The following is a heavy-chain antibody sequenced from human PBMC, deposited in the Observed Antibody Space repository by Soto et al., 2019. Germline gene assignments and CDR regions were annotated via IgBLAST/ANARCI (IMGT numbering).Heavy chain of an antibody. J-gene: IGHJ6*02. CDR1: GYTFTGYY. CDR2: INPNSGGT. Sequence: QVQLVQSGAEVKKPGASVKVSCKASGYTFTGYYMHWVRQAPGQGLEWMGWINPNSGGTNYAQKFQGRVTMTRDTSISTAYMELSRLRSDDTAVYYCAREECSSTSCYFYYYYGMDVWGQGTTVTVSS. V-gene: IGHV1-2*02. D-gene: IGHD2-2*01. CDR3: AREECSSTSCYFYYYYGMDV.